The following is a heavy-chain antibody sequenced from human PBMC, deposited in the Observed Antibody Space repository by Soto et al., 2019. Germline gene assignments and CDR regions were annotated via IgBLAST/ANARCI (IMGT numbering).Heavy chain of an antibody. D-gene: IGHD2-15*01. CDR1: GYSFTSYW. Sequence: AASLKISCKGSGYSFTSYWLGWARQILRKGREWMGIIYPGDSGARYSPSFQGQVTISADKSISTAYLQWSSVKASDTGMYYCARPHGYWSGDSCAFDYWGQGTLVTVSS. CDR3: ARPHGYWSGDSCAFDY. CDR2: IYPGDSGA. V-gene: IGHV5-51*01. J-gene: IGHJ4*02.